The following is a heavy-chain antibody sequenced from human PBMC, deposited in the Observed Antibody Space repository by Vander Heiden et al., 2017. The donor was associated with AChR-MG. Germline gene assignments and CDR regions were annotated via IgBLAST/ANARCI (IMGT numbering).Heavy chain of an antibody. Sequence: EVQLVESGGGLVQHGGSLRLSCAASGFTFTSYWMSWVRQAPGKGLEWVAKINQNGTDKNYVDSVKGRFTISRDNAKNSLYLQMNSLRAEDTAVYYCATSRSLDYWGQGTLVTVSS. CDR1: GFTFTSYW. CDR3: ATSRSLDY. V-gene: IGHV3-7*01. CDR2: INQNGTDK. J-gene: IGHJ4*02.